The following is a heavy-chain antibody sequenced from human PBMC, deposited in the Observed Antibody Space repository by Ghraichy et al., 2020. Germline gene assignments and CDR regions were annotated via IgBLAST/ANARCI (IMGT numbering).Heavy chain of an antibody. CDR2: INPKTGGT. CDR1: GYTLSGYY. V-gene: IGHV1-2*02. CDR3: GNILEFSGGGVGV. J-gene: IGHJ3*01. D-gene: IGHD2-15*01. Sequence: ASVKVSCKASGYTLSGYYVHWVREAPGQGLEWMGYINPKTGGTNSAQKFQGRVTMTRDTSINAVYMELSGLTSDDTAVYYCGNILEFSGGGVGVWGQGTMVTVS.